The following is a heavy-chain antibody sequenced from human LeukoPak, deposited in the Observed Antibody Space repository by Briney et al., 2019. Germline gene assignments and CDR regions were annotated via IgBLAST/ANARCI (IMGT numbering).Heavy chain of an antibody. CDR1: GYNFTNYW. V-gene: IGHV5-51*01. CDR2: IHPGDSDS. Sequence: GASLEISCKGSGYNFTNYWIVWVRPMPGKGLEWMGFIHPGDSDSRYSPSFQGHVSISADKSVTTAYLQWSSLKASDTAMYYCARGHCSSAGCLPYMDVWGKGTTVTVSS. D-gene: IGHD2-2*01. CDR3: ARGHCSSAGCLPYMDV. J-gene: IGHJ6*03.